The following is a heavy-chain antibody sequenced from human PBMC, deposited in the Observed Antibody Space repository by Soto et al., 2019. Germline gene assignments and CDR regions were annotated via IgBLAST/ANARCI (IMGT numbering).Heavy chain of an antibody. CDR3: ARIPPDYYGSGSYYHFDY. J-gene: IGHJ4*02. D-gene: IGHD3-10*01. V-gene: IGHV4-39*01. CDR1: GGSISSSSYY. CDR2: IYYSGST. Sequence: SETLSLTCTVSGGSISSSSYYWGWIRQPPGKGLEWIGSIYYSGSTYYNPSLKSRVTISVDTSKNQFSLKLSSVTAADTAVYHCARIPPDYYGSGSYYHFDYWGQGTLVTVSS.